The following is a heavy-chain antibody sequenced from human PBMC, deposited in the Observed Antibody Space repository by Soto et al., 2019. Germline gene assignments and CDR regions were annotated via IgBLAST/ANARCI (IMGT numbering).Heavy chain of an antibody. Sequence: SDTLSLTCTVSGDSISASYWTWIRQPQGKGLEWIGYIYYSGSTNYNPSLKSRVTISVDTSKNQFSLKLSSVTAADTAVYYCARLAAVAEGGWFDTWGQGTLVTVS. J-gene: IGHJ5*02. V-gene: IGHV4-59*07. CDR1: GDSISASY. D-gene: IGHD6-13*01. CDR2: IYYSGST. CDR3: ARLAAVAEGGWFDT.